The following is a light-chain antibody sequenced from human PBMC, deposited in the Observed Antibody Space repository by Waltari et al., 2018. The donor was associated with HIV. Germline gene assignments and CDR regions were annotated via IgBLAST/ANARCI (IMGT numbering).Light chain of an antibody. Sequence: QSVLTQPPSVSGAPGQRVTIPCTGSSSNIGAGFDVHWYQQLPGTAPKLLIYGNSNRPSGVPDRVAGSKSGTSASLAITGLQAEDEADYYCQSYDASLSGVIFGGGTELTVL. CDR3: QSYDASLSGVI. CDR2: GNS. CDR1: SSNIGAGFD. V-gene: IGLV1-40*01. J-gene: IGLJ2*01.